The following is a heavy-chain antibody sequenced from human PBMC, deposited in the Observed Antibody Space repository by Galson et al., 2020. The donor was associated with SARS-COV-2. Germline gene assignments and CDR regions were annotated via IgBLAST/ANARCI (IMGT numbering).Heavy chain of an antibody. J-gene: IGHJ4*02. CDR2: IYYSGST. CDR3: ARARRDGYTERGKRELGFDY. V-gene: IGHV4-39*07. D-gene: IGHD5-12*01. Sequence: SETLSLTCTVSGGSISSSSYYWGWIRQPPGKGLEWIGSIYYSGSTYYNPSLKSRVTISVDTSKNQFSLKLSSVTAADTAVYYCARARRDGYTERGKRELGFDYWGQGTLVTVSS. CDR1: GGSISSSSYY.